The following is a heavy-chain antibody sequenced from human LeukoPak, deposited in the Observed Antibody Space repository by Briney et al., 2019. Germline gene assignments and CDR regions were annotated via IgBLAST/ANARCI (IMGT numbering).Heavy chain of an antibody. Sequence: PGGSLRLSCAASGFTFSDYYMTWIRQAPGKGLEWLSYISSSGRSMYYADSVKGRFTISRDNAKNSLYLQMNSLRAEDTAVYYCATIHYGGIDYWGQGTLVTVSS. CDR1: GFTFSDYY. CDR2: ISSSGRSM. D-gene: IGHD4-23*01. J-gene: IGHJ4*02. V-gene: IGHV3-11*01. CDR3: ATIHYGGIDY.